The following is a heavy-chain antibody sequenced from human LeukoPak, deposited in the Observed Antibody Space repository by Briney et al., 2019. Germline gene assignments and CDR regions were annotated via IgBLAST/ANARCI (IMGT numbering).Heavy chain of an antibody. V-gene: IGHV4-39*01. D-gene: IGHD2-15*01. CDR2: IYCSGST. J-gene: IGHJ4*02. Sequence: SETLSLTCTVSGGSISSSSYYWGWIRQPPGKGLEWIGSIYCSGSTYYNPSLKSRVTISVDTSKNQFSLKLNSVTAADTAVYYCARHFSGGGRGGESPYYFDYWGQGTLVTVSS. CDR1: GGSISSSSYY. CDR3: ARHFSGGGRGGESPYYFDY.